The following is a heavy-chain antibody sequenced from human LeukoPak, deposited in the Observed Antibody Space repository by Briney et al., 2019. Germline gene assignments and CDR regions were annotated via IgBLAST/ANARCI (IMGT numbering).Heavy chain of an antibody. J-gene: IGHJ6*02. D-gene: IGHD6-13*01. Sequence: PGGSLRLSCAASGFTFRDYYMSWVRQAPGKGREWVSYISSSGSTIYYADSVKGRFTISRDNAKNSLYLQMNSMRAEDTAVYYCARDLKAYSSSWYGPYYYYYGMDVWGQGTTVTVSS. CDR2: ISSSGSTI. V-gene: IGHV3-11*01. CDR3: ARDLKAYSSSWYGPYYYYYGMDV. CDR1: GFTFRDYY.